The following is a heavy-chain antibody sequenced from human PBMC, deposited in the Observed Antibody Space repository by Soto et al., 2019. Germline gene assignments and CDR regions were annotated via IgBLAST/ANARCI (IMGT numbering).Heavy chain of an antibody. CDR3: AKDTQCSSTSCYRGEDAFGI. J-gene: IGHJ3*02. Sequence: GGSLRLSCAASGFTFDDYAMHWVRQAPGKGLESVSGISWNSGSIGYADSVKGRFTISRDNAKNSLYLQMNSLRAEDTALYYCAKDTQCSSTSCYRGEDAFGIWGQGTMVTVSS. CDR1: GFTFDDYA. V-gene: IGHV3-9*01. CDR2: ISWNSGSI. D-gene: IGHD2-2*01.